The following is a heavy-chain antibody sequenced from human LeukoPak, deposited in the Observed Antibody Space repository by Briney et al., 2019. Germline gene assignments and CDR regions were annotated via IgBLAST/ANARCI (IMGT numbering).Heavy chain of an antibody. D-gene: IGHD3-3*01. CDR1: GGSISSYY. Sequence: PSETLSLTCTVSGGSISSYYWSWIRQPPGKGLEWIGYLYYSGDTNYNPSLKSRVTISVDTSKNQFSLKLTSVTAADTAVYYCASAHPLGSNNDYYTPFDYWGQGALVIVSS. CDR3: ASAHPLGSNNDYYTPFDY. V-gene: IGHV4-59*01. J-gene: IGHJ4*02. CDR2: LYYSGDT.